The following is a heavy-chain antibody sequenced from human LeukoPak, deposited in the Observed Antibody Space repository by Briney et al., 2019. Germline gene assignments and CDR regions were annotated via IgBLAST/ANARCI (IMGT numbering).Heavy chain of an antibody. V-gene: IGHV4-30-2*01. CDR3: ARVLYFDWLPPGGYFDY. J-gene: IGHJ4*02. Sequence: SETLSLTCTVSGGSISSGGYYWSWIRQPPGKGLEWIGYIYHSGSTYYNPSLKSRVTISVDRSKNQFSLKLSSVTAADTAVYYCARVLYFDWLPPGGYFDYWGQGTLVTVSS. CDR2: IYHSGST. CDR1: GGSISSGGYY. D-gene: IGHD3-9*01.